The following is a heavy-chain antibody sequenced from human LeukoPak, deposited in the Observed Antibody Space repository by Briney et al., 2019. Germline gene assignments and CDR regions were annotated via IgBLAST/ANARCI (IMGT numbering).Heavy chain of an antibody. CDR2: IYHSGST. J-gene: IGHJ4*02. CDR3: ASYDGYFDY. CDR1: GGSISSGGYS. Sequence: SQTLSLTCAVPGGSISSGGYSWSWIRQPPGKGLEWIGYIYHSGSTYYNPSLKSRVTISVDWSKNQFSLKLSSVTAADTAVYYCASYDGYFDYWGQGTLVTVSS. D-gene: IGHD3-16*01. V-gene: IGHV4-30-2*01.